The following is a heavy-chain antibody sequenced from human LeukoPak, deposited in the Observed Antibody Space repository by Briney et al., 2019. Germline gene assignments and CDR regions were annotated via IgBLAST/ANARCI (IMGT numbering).Heavy chain of an antibody. CDR2: ISSSSSYI. V-gene: IGHV3-21*01. CDR3: ARVGSVAYNWFDP. CDR1: GFTFSSYS. Sequence: PGGSLRLSCAASGFTFSSYSMNWVRQAPGKGLEWVSSISSSSSYIYYADSVKGRFTISRDNAKNSLYLEMISLRVEDTAVYYCARVGSVAYNWFDPWGQGTLVTVSS. J-gene: IGHJ5*02. D-gene: IGHD2-21*01.